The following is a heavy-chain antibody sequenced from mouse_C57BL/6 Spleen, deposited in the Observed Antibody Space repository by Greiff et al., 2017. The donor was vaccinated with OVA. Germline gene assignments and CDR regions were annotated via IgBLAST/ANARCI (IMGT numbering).Heavy chain of an antibody. D-gene: IGHD2-3*01. CDR3: ARDTIYEVFDY. CDR1: GFTFSSYA. J-gene: IGHJ2*01. V-gene: IGHV5-4*01. CDR2: ISDGGSYT. Sequence: EVHLVESGGGLVKPGGSLKLSCAASGFTFSSYAMSWVRQTPEKRLEWVATISDGGSYTYYPDNVKGRFTISRDNAKNNLYLQMSHLKSEDTAMYYCARDTIYEVFDYWGQGTTLTVSS.